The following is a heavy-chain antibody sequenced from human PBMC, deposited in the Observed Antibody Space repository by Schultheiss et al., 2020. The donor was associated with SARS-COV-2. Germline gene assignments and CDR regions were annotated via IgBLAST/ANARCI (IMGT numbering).Heavy chain of an antibody. Sequence: SETLSLTCAVYGGSFSGYYWSWIRQPPGKGLEWIGYIYYSGSTNYNPSLKSRVTISVDTSKNQFSLKLSSVTAADTAVYYCARRLVLYYYDSSGYPAAFDIWGQGTMVTVSS. D-gene: IGHD3-22*01. J-gene: IGHJ3*02. CDR3: ARRLVLYYYDSSGYPAAFDI. CDR1: GGSFSGYY. V-gene: IGHV4-59*12. CDR2: IYYSGST.